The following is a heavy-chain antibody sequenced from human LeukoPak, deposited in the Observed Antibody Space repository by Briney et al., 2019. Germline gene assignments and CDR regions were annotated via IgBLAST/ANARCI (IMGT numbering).Heavy chain of an antibody. V-gene: IGHV4-59*11. D-gene: IGHD3-3*01. CDR3: ARERYYDFWSGQPYNWFDP. J-gene: IGHJ5*02. CDR2: IYYSGGT. Sequence: SETLSLTCTVSGGSISSHYWSWIRQPPGKGLEWIGYIYYSGGTNYNPSLKSRVTISVDTSKNQFSLKLSSVTAADTAVYYCARERYYDFWSGQPYNWFDPWGQGTLVTVSS. CDR1: GGSISSHY.